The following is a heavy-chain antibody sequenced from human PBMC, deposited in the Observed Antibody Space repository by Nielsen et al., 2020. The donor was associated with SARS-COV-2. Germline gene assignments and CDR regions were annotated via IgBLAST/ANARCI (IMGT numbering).Heavy chain of an antibody. CDR1: GFSFSSYR. D-gene: IGHD3-3*01. Sequence: GESLKISCAASGFSFSSYRLNWVRQAPGKGLEWVSFISRSSSYIYYADSVKGRFTISRDNAKNSLYLQMNSLRAEDTAVYYCARAKTTRVTIFGVVTPGAFDIWGQGTMVTVSS. J-gene: IGHJ3*02. CDR2: ISRSSSYI. CDR3: ARAKTTRVTIFGVVTPGAFDI. V-gene: IGHV3-21*04.